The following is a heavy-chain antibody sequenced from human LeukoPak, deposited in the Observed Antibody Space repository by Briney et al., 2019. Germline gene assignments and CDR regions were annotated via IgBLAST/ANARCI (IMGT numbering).Heavy chain of an antibody. CDR1: GGSISNYD. Sequence: PSETLSLTCTVSGGSISNYDWSWIRQFPGKGLEWIGYISYSGSTNFNPSLKSRVTISVDTSKNQFSLKLSSVTAADTAVYYCAREGTAGTNLNWFDPWGQGTLVTVSS. D-gene: IGHD1-1*01. V-gene: IGHV4-59*01. J-gene: IGHJ5*02. CDR2: ISYSGST. CDR3: AREGTAGTNLNWFDP.